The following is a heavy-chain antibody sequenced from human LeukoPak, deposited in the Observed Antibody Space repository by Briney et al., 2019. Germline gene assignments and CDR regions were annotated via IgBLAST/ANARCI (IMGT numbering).Heavy chain of an antibody. J-gene: IGHJ5*02. CDR2: ISYDGSNK. CDR1: GFTFSSYA. CDR3: ARDPGWDVWGSYRPNWFDP. Sequence: GGSLRLSCAASGFTFSSYAMHWVRQAPGKGLEWVAVISYDGSNKYYADSVKGRFTISRDNSKNTLYLQMNSLRSEDTAVYYCARDPGWDVWGSYRPNWFDPWGQGTLVTVSS. V-gene: IGHV3-30-3*01. D-gene: IGHD3-16*02.